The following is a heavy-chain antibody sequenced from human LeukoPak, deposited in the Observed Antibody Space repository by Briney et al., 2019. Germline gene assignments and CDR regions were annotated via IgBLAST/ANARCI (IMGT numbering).Heavy chain of an antibody. CDR1: GFTFSSYG. CDR3: KKAAYSGDCCHWYFDL. Sequence: GGSLRLSCAASGFTFSSYGVSWVRQAPGKGLEWVSGISGSGHRIYYADSVKGRFTISRDNSKNTLYLQMDILRAEATAVCFCKKAAYSGDCCHWYFDLWRRGPLVSVPS. D-gene: IGHD2-21*01. V-gene: IGHV3-23*01. CDR2: ISGSGHRI. J-gene: IGHJ2*01.